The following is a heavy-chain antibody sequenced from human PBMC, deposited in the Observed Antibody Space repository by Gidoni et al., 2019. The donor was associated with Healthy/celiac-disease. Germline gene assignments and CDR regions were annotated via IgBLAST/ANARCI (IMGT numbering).Heavy chain of an antibody. D-gene: IGHD4-4*01. CDR1: GFSLSTSGMR. J-gene: IGHJ4*02. Sequence: QVTLKESGPALVKPTQTLTLTCTFSGFSLSTSGMRVSWIRQPPGKALEWLARIDWDDDKFYSTSLKTRLTISKDTSKNQVVLTMTNMDPVDTATYYCARIPNDSNYFDYWGQGTLVTVSS. CDR2: IDWDDDK. CDR3: ARIPNDSNYFDY. V-gene: IGHV2-70*04.